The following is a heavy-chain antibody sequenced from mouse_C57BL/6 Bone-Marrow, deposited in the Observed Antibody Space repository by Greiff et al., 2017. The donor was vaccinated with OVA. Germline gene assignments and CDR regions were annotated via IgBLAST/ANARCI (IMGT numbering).Heavy chain of an antibody. V-gene: IGHV5-6*01. D-gene: IGHD2-3*01. J-gene: IGHJ2*01. Sequence: EVMLVESGGDLVKPGGSLKLSCAASGFTFSSYGMSWVRQTPDKRLEWVATISSGGSYTYYPDSVKGRFTISRDNTTNTLYLQMGSVQSEDATMYYCGRDGDYWGQGTTLTVSS. CDR1: GFTFSSYG. CDR3: GRDGDY. CDR2: ISSGGSYT.